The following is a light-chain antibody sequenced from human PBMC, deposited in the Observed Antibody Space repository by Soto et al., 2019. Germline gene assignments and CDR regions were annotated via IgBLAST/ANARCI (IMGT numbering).Light chain of an antibody. CDR2: GAS. Sequence: EIVLTQSPATLSLSPGERSSLSCRASQSVSSYVAWYQQKPGQAPSLPIYGASNRATGIPDRFSGSGSGTDFTLTINRLEPEDFAVYYCQQYGSSITFGQGTRLEIK. CDR1: QSVSSY. J-gene: IGKJ5*01. V-gene: IGKV3-20*01. CDR3: QQYGSSIT.